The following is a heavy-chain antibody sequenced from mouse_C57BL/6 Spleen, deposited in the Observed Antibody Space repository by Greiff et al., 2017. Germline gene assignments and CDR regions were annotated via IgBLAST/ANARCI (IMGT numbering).Heavy chain of an antibody. CDR2: IYPGSGST. CDR1: GYTFTSYW. J-gene: IGHJ4*01. CDR3: ARSGDYGSAKGGYYAMDY. Sequence: QVQLQQSGAELVKPGASVKMSCKASGYTFTSYWITWVKQRPGQGLEWIGDIYPGSGSTNYNAKFKSKATLTVDTSSSTAYMQLSSLTSEDSAVYYCARSGDYGSAKGGYYAMDYWGQGTSVTVSS. V-gene: IGHV1-55*01. D-gene: IGHD1-1*01.